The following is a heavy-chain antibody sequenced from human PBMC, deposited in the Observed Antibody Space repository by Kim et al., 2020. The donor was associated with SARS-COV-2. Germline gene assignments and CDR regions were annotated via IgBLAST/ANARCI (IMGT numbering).Heavy chain of an antibody. J-gene: IGHJ3*02. V-gene: IGHV4-31*01. CDR2: ISYSGST. CDR3: ARASMMLVVVNAFDI. Sequence: SETLSLTCTVSGGSISSGGYYWSWLRQHPGKGLEWIGYISYSGSTYYNPSLKRPVTISVDTSKNQFSLKLSSVTAAVTAVYYSARASMMLVVVNAFDIWGQGTMVTVSS. D-gene: IGHD3-22*01. CDR1: GGSISSGGYY.